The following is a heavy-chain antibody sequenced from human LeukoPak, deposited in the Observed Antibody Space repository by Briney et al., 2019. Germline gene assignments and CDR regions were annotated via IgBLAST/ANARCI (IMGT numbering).Heavy chain of an antibody. Sequence: GGSLRLSCAASGFTLSNYWMSWVRQAPGKGLEWVANMKQDGSEKYYVDSVRGRFTISRDNAKNSLYLQMNSLRAEDTAVYYCARGYCSGSSCYSGYYFDYWGQGTLVTVSS. CDR3: ARGYCSGSSCYSGYYFDY. CDR2: MKQDGSEK. CDR1: GFTLSNYW. D-gene: IGHD2-15*01. V-gene: IGHV3-7*01. J-gene: IGHJ4*02.